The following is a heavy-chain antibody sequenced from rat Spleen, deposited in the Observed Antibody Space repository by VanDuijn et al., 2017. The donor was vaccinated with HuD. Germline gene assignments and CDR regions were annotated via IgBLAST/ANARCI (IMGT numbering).Heavy chain of an antibody. CDR1: GFTFSDYG. Sequence: EVQLVESGGGLVQPGRSLKLSCAASGFTFSDYGVAWVRQAPTKGLEWVATITSDGSRTFYRDSVKGRFTISRDNAKSTLYLQMDSLRSEDTATYYCAREDYSDWYFDFWGPGTLVTVSS. D-gene: IGHD1-1*01. CDR2: ITSDGSRT. V-gene: IGHV5-29*01. J-gene: IGHJ1*01. CDR3: AREDYSDWYFDF.